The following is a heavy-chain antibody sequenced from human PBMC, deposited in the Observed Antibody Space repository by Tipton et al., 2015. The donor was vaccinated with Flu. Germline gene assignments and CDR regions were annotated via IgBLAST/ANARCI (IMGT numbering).Heavy chain of an antibody. J-gene: IGHJ6*02. Sequence: LRLPCTVSGGSISSGGYYWGWIRQPPGKGLEWIGSIYRSGSTFYHPSLKSRVTISVDTSKNQFSLKLSSVTAADTAVYYCARDGGVGSGWSYSGGNYYYGMDVWGQGTTVIVSS. CDR2: IYRSGST. D-gene: IGHD6-19*01. CDR3: ARDGGVGSGWSYSGGNYYYGMDV. V-gene: IGHV4-39*07. CDR1: GGSISSGGYY.